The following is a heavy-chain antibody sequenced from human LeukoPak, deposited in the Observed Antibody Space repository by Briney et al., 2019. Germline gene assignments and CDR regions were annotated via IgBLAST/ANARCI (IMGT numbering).Heavy chain of an antibody. V-gene: IGHV3-74*01. J-gene: IGHJ5*02. CDR2: IYVDGRTT. CDR3: IRDFRSADL. Sequence: PGGSLRLSCIASGFTFSSYGMHWVRQPPGKGLVWVSRIYVDGRTTNYADSVKGRFTISRDNAKNTVYLEMNSLSVEDTATYYCIRDFRSADLWGQGTLVTVTS. CDR1: GFTFSSYG.